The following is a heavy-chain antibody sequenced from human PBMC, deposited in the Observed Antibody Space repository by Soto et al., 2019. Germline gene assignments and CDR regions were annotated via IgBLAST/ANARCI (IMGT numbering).Heavy chain of an antibody. J-gene: IGHJ3*01. D-gene: IGHD1-20*01. CDR3: ATRLIYTWNQEPAFDF. CDR2: IYYNGDT. CDR1: GGSVSSGNYF. V-gene: IGHV4-39*01. Sequence: QLQLQESGPGLVKPAETLSLKCAVSGGSVSSGNYFWGWIRQPPGKGLEWIGNIYYNGDTYYSPFLQSRITMAAATAQIQFSLRLTSVTAADTVVYYCATRLIYTWNQEPAFDFWRQGTLVTVSS.